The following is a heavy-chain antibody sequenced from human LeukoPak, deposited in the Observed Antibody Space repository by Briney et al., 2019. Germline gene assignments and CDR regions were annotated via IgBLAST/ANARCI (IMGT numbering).Heavy chain of an antibody. Sequence: SETLSLTCTVSGGSISSTTSYWGWLRQPPGKGLEWVGSFYYSGSTSFNPSLKSGVTISADMSKNQFSLKLSSVTAADTAVYYCAHQPSGSYSIDYWGQGTLVTVSS. CDR2: FYYSGST. J-gene: IGHJ4*02. CDR1: GGSISSTTSY. D-gene: IGHD1-26*01. CDR3: AHQPSGSYSIDY. V-gene: IGHV4-39*01.